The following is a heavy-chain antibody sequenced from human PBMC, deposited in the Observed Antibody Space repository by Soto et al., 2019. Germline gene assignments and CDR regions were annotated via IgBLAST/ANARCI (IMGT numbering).Heavy chain of an antibody. CDR2: IYYSGST. V-gene: IGHV4-31*03. J-gene: IGHJ4*02. CDR1: GGSISSGGYY. Sequence: QVQLQESGPGLVKPSQTLSLTCTVSGGSISSGGYYWSWIRQHPGKGLEWIGYIYYSGSTYYNPSLKSRVTISVDTSKNQFSLKLSSVTAADTAVYDCARGRYCISTSCYVPPDFDYWGQGTLVTVSS. D-gene: IGHD2-2*01. CDR3: ARGRYCISTSCYVPPDFDY.